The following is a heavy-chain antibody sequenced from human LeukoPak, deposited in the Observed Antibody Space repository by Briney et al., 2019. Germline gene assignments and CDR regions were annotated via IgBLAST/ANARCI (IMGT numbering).Heavy chain of an antibody. Sequence: GGSLRLSCAASGFTFSSYAMSWVRQAPGKGLEWVSAISGSGGSTYYANSVKGRFTISRDNSKNTLYLQMNSLRAEDTAVYYCAKRVRWGVIAVAGTGADFDYWGQGTLVTVSS. D-gene: IGHD6-19*01. CDR3: AKRVRWGVIAVAGTGADFDY. CDR2: ISGSGGST. V-gene: IGHV3-23*01. J-gene: IGHJ4*02. CDR1: GFTFSSYA.